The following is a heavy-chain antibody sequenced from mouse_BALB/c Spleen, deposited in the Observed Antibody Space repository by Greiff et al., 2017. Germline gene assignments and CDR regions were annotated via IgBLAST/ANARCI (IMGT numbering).Heavy chain of an antibody. V-gene: IGHV3-2*02. CDR3: SNYDYWYFEV. CDR2: ISYSGST. D-gene: IGHD2-5*01. J-gene: IGHJ1*01. Sequence: DVQLVESGPGLVKPSQSLSLTCTVTGYSITSDYAWNWIRQFPGNKLEWMGYISYSGSTSYNPSLKSRISITRDTSKNQFFLQLNSVTTEDTATYYCSNYDYWYFEVWGAGTTVTVSS. CDR1: GYSITSDYA.